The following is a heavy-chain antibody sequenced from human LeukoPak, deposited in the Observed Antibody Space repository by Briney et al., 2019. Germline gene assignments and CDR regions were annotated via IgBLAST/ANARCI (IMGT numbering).Heavy chain of an antibody. CDR2: ISSSGRTI. CDR1: GFTFNNYQ. V-gene: IGHV3-48*03. Sequence: PGGSLRLSCAASGFTFNNYQMNWVRQAPGKGLECISYISSSGRTIYYADSLKGRFTVSRDNAKNSLYLRMNNLRAEDTSVYYCARGEYYFDGWGQGTLVTVSS. CDR3: ARGEYYFDG. J-gene: IGHJ4*02.